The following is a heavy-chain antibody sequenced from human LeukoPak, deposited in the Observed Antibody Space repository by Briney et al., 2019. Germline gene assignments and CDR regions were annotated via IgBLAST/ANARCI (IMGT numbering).Heavy chain of an antibody. CDR3: ARGGLRPTYYFDY. D-gene: IGHD5-12*01. Sequence: GASVKVSCKASGGTFSSYAISWVRQAPGQGLGWMGRIIPIFGTANYAQKFQGRVTITTDESTSTAYMELSSLRSEDTAVYYCARGGLRPTYYFDYWGQGTLVTVSS. CDR1: GGTFSSYA. J-gene: IGHJ4*02. V-gene: IGHV1-69*05. CDR2: IIPIFGTA.